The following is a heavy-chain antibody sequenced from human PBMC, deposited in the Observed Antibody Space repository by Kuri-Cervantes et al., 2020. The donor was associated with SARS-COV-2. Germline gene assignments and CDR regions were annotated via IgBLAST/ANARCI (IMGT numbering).Heavy chain of an antibody. CDR2: ISYEGRGE. V-gene: IGHV3-30*04. CDR1: GFPFRGYT. J-gene: IGHJ4*02. Sequence: GGSLRLSCAASGFPFRGYTYFWVRQAPGKGLEWVAVISYEGRGENYADSVRGRFSVSGDNSTNTVDLHMNNLRADDTGVYYCARAQSPAAAIDYWCQGTLLTVSS. CDR3: ARAQSPAAAIDY. D-gene: IGHD6-13*01.